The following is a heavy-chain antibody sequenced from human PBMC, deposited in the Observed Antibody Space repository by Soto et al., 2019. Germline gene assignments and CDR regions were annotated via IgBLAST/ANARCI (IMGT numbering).Heavy chain of an antibody. CDR3: AGDREGGWYLGEAFYI. V-gene: IGHV1-69*13. Sequence: SVKVSCKASGGTFSSYAISWVRQAPGQGLEWMGGIIPIFGTANYAQKFQGRVTITADESTSTAYMELSSLRSEDTAVYYCAGDREGGWYLGEAFYIWGQGTMVTVSS. CDR2: IIPIFGTA. J-gene: IGHJ3*02. D-gene: IGHD6-19*01. CDR1: GGTFSSYA.